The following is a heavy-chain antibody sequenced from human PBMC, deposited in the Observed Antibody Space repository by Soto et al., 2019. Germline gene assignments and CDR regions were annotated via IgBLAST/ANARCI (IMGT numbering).Heavy chain of an antibody. CDR2: ISSSSSTI. J-gene: IGHJ5*02. CDR3: ARAHYYDSSGYPAPNWCDP. Sequence: GGSLRLSCAASGFTFSSYSMNWVRQAPGKGLEWVSYISSSSSTIYYADSVKGRFTISRDNAKNSLYLQMNSLRDEDTAVYYCARAHYYDSSGYPAPNWCDPWGQGTRVTVSS. CDR1: GFTFSSYS. D-gene: IGHD3-22*01. V-gene: IGHV3-48*02.